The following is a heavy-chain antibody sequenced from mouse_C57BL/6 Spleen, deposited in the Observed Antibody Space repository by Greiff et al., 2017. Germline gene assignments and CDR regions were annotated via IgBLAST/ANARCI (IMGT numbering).Heavy chain of an antibody. Sequence: QVQLQQPGTELVKPGASVKLSCKASGYTFTSYWMHWVKQRPGQGLEWIGNINPSNGGTNYNEKFKSKDTLTVDKSSSTAYMQLSSLTSEDSAVYYCARDDGYYERVFAYWGQGTLVTVSA. CDR1: GYTFTSYW. V-gene: IGHV1-53*01. J-gene: IGHJ3*01. CDR2: INPSNGGT. CDR3: ARDDGYYERVFAY. D-gene: IGHD2-3*01.